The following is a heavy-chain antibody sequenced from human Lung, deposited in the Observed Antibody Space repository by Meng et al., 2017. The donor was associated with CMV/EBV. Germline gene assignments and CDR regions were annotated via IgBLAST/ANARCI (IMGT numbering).Heavy chain of an antibody. V-gene: IGHV3-15*01. J-gene: IGHJ4*02. CDR2: IKSRNDGGTA. Sequence: GGSXRLXCAASGFTFRTTWMSWVRQAPGKGLDWVGRIKSRNDGGTADHGTPVKGRFTISRDDSKDRLYLKMNSLKVEDTAIYNCTTGSGTAEAFWGQGTLVTVSS. D-gene: IGHD1-1*01. CDR1: GFTFRTTW. CDR3: TTGSGTAEAF.